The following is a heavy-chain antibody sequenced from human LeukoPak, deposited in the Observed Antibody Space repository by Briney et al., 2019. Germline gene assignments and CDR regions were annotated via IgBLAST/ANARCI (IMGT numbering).Heavy chain of an antibody. CDR3: AKRGHKNYYDSSGYADFDY. CDR1: GFTFSSYA. Sequence: TGGSLRLSCAASGFTFSSYAMSWVRQAPGKGLEWVSGISSSGGSTYYVDSVKGRFTISRDNSKNTLYLQMNSLRAEDTAVYYCAKRGHKNYYDSSGYADFDYWGQGTLVTVSS. D-gene: IGHD3-22*01. J-gene: IGHJ4*02. V-gene: IGHV3-23*01. CDR2: ISSSGGST.